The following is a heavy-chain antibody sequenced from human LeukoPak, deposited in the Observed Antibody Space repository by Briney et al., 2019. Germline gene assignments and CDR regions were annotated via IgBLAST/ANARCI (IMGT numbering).Heavy chain of an antibody. Sequence: GGSLRLSCAASGFTFSRFTVNWVRQAPGKGLEWVSSITSTSSYIYYADSVKGRFTISRDNAKKSLYLQMNSLRAEDTAVYYCARALFVEDYDVDHWGPGTLVTVSS. CDR2: ITSTSSYI. V-gene: IGHV3-21*01. CDR3: ARALFVEDYDVDH. J-gene: IGHJ4*02. D-gene: IGHD4-17*01. CDR1: GFTFSRFT.